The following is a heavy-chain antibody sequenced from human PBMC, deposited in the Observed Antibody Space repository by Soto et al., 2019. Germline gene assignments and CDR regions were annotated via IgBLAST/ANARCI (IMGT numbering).Heavy chain of an antibody. CDR2: IKSKTDGGTT. V-gene: IGHV3-15*01. Sequence: EVQLVESGGGLVKPGGSLRLSCAASGFTFSNAWMSWVRQAPGKGLEWVGRIKSKTDGGTTDYAAPVKGRFTISRDDSKNXLXXXXXXXXXEDTAVYYCTTDIVVVVAATPRYFDYWGQGTLVTVSS. CDR3: TTDIVVVVAATPRYFDY. D-gene: IGHD2-15*01. J-gene: IGHJ4*02. CDR1: GFTFSNAW.